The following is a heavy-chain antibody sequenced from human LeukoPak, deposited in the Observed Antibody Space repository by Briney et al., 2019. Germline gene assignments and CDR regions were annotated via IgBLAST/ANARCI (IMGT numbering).Heavy chain of an antibody. CDR2: IKQDGSEK. Sequence: QPGGSLRFSCAASGFTFSSYWMSWVRQAPGKGLEWVANIKQDGSEKYYVDSVKGRFTISRDNAKNSLYLQMNSLRAEDTAVYYCARGLNYYYDSSGYPPPEYFQHWGQGTLVTVSS. D-gene: IGHD3-22*01. CDR3: ARGLNYYYDSSGYPPPEYFQH. J-gene: IGHJ1*01. V-gene: IGHV3-7*01. CDR1: GFTFSSYW.